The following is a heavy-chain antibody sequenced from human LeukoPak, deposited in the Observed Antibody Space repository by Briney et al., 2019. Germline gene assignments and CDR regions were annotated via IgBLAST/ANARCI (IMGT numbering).Heavy chain of an antibody. V-gene: IGHV3-53*01. Sequence: GGSLRLSCTVSGFTVSSNSMSWVRQAPGKGLEWVSFIFSSTHYSDSVKGRFAISRDNSKNTLYLQMNSLRAEDTAVYYCARRAGAYSHPYDYWGQGTLVTVSS. CDR3: ARRAGAYSHPYDY. J-gene: IGHJ4*02. D-gene: IGHD4/OR15-4a*01. CDR2: IFSST. CDR1: GFTVSSNS.